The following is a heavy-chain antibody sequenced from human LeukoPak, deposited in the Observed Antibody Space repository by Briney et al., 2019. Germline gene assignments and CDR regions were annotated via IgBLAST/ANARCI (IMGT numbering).Heavy chain of an antibody. CDR3: ARAPITSPFYFDY. D-gene: IGHD2-2*01. CDR2: INWSGGST. J-gene: IGHJ4*02. CDR1: GFAFDEHG. Sequence: GGSLRLSCTASGFAFDEHGMSWVRQVPGKGLEWVSGINWSGGSTGYADPLRGRFTISRDNTKNSLYLQMDSLRAEDTALYYCARAPITSPFYFDYWGQGTLVTVSS. V-gene: IGHV3-20*04.